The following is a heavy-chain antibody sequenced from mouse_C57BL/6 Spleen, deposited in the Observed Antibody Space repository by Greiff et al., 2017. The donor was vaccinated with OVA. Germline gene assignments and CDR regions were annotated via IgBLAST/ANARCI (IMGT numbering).Heavy chain of an antibody. CDR3: ARSGGWLLRFDY. CDR2: IYPGDGDT. CDR1: GYAFSSSW. D-gene: IGHD2-3*01. Sequence: QVTLKVSGPELVKPGASVKISCKASGYAFSSSWMNWVKQRPGKGLEWIGRIYPGDGDTNYNGKFKGKATLTADKSSSTAYMQLSSLTSEDSAVYFCARSGGWLLRFDYWGQGTTLTVSS. J-gene: IGHJ2*01. V-gene: IGHV1-82*01.